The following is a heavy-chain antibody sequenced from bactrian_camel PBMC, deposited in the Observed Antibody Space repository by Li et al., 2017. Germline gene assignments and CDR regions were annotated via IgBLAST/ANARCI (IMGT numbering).Heavy chain of an antibody. V-gene: IGHV3S55*01. D-gene: IGHD3*01. Sequence: LVESGGALVQPGGSLRLSCTVSGFTLDESDMGWYRQAPGNKCEPVSTISTDGNTYYSDSVKGRFTISKDSAKSVLYLQMDSLKPEDTGMYYCRLVPFWTPASRSRGCSVDSKMGYWGQGTQVTVS. CDR2: ISTDGNT. J-gene: IGHJ4*01. CDR1: GFTLDESD. CDR3: RLVPFWTPASRSRGCSVDSKMGY.